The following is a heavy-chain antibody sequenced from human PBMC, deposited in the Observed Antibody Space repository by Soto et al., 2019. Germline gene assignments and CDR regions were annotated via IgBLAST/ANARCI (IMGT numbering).Heavy chain of an antibody. CDR3: ARGEGQWLAPFDQ. Sequence: QVLLRESRPGLVKPSETLSLTCTVSGGSINNYYWSWIRQSPGQRLEWIGYIHYTGSSTYNPSLESRVTMSIDTSTRQFSLRLTSLSAADTAVYYCARGEGQWLAPFDQWGQGTLVTVSS. D-gene: IGHD6-19*01. CDR1: GGSINNYY. V-gene: IGHV4-59*01. CDR2: IHYTGSS. J-gene: IGHJ4*02.